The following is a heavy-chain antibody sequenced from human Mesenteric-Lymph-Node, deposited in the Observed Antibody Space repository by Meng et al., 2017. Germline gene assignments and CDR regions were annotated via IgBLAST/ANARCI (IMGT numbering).Heavy chain of an antibody. CDR2: ISAYNGNT. CDR3: AREGLVGDLRYFDL. CDR1: GYTFTNYG. J-gene: IGHJ2*01. Sequence: QAQLVQSGGEVKKPGASVKVSCKASGYTFTNYGITWVRQAPGQGLEWMGWISAYNGNTNYAQTLQGRLTMTTDTSTSTAYMELRSLRSDDTAVYYCAREGLVGDLRYFDLWGRGTLVTVSS. V-gene: IGHV1-18*01. D-gene: IGHD3-16*01.